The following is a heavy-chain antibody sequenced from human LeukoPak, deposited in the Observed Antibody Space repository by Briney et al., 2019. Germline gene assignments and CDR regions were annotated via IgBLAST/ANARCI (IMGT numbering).Heavy chain of an antibody. CDR1: GSTFTSYY. V-gene: IGHV1-2*02. CDR3: AREGDYVWGSYRYNAFDI. D-gene: IGHD3-16*02. J-gene: IGHJ3*02. CDR2: INPNSGGT. Sequence: ASVKVSCKASGSTFTSYYMHWVRQAPGQGLEWMGWINPNSGGTNYAQKFQGRVTMTRDTSISTAYMELSSLRSEDTAVYYCAREGDYVWGSYRYNAFDIWGQGTMVTVSS.